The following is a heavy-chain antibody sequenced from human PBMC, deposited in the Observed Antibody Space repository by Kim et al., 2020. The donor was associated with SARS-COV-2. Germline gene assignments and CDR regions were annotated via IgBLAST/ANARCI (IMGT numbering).Heavy chain of an antibody. CDR2: IDYSGST. Sequence: SETLSLTCTVSGGSISSGGYYWSWIRQHPGKGLEWIGYIDYSGSTYYNPSLKSRLTISVATSKTQFSLKLSSVTAAATAVYYWARAPRGGVITFGGVISGGFDYWGQGTLVTVSS. CDR1: GGSISSGGYY. V-gene: IGHV4-31*03. J-gene: IGHJ4*02. CDR3: ARAPRGGVITFGGVISGGFDY. D-gene: IGHD3-16*02.